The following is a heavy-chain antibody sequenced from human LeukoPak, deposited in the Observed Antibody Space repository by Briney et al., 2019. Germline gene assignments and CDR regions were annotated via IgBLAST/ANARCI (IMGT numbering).Heavy chain of an antibody. CDR1: GAALSEYY. V-gene: IGHV4-59*10. D-gene: IGHD1-26*01. CDR3: ARGRQSGSYSSDFDF. J-gene: IGHJ4*02. CDR2: INTSGST. Sequence: SETLSLTCAVYGAALSEYYWSWIRQPAGKGLEWIGRINTSGSTNYNPSLRSRVTMSVDTSKNQFSLKLSSVTAADTAVYYCARGRQSGSYSSDFDFWGQGTLVTVSS.